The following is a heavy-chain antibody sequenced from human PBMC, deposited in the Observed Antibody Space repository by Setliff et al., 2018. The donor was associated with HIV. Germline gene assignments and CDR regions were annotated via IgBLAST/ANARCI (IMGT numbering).Heavy chain of an antibody. CDR1: GFTFNDYY. CDR2: VSSSADTT. CDR3: AREGPKTYYFDH. Sequence: GGSLRLSCAASGFTFNDYYMSWIRQAPGRGLEWVSYVSSSADTTFYADSVKGRFTISRDSAKNSLYLQMNSLRAEDTAVYYCAREGPKTYYFDHWGQGTLVTVSS. V-gene: IGHV3-11*04. J-gene: IGHJ4*02.